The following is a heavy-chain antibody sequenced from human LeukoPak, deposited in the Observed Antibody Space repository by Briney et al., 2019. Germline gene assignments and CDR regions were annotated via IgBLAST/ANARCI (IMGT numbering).Heavy chain of an antibody. Sequence: PSETLSLTCAVSGSSISNNALWGWIRPPPGKGLEGIGYIYHSGSTYYNPSLKSRVTMSADTSTNQFSLKLTSVTAVDTAVYYCARMVSGSGTYYVDSWGQGTLVTVSS. CDR3: ARMVSGSGTYYVDS. CDR1: GSSISNNAL. D-gene: IGHD3-10*01. CDR2: IYHSGST. J-gene: IGHJ4*02. V-gene: IGHV4-28*01.